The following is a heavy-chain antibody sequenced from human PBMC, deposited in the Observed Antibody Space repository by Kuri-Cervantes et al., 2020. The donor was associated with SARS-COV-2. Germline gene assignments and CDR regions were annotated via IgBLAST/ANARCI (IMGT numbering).Heavy chain of an antibody. CDR2: INTANGNT. CDR3: ARYTRYSSSWYGAYYYYYGMDV. J-gene: IGHJ6*02. V-gene: IGHV1-3*04. CDR1: GYTLTDYG. Sequence: ASVKVSCKASGYTLTDYGLHWVRQTPGQGLEWMGWINTANGNTKYSQKLQGRVTITADESTSTAYMELSSLRSEDTAVYYCARYTRYSSSWYGAYYYYYGMDVWGQGTTVTVSS. D-gene: IGHD6-13*01.